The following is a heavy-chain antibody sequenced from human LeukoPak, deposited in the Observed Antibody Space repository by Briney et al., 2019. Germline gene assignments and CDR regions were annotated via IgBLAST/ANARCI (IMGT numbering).Heavy chain of an antibody. CDR2: MNPNSGNT. CDR1: GYTFTSYD. CDR3: ARGRWELTPYYYYYMDV. Sequence: GASVKVSCRASGYTFTSYDINWVRQATGQGLEWMGWMNPNSGNTGYAQKFQGRVTITRNTSISTAYMELSSLRSEDTAVYYCARGRWELTPYYYYYMDVWGKGTTVTVSS. J-gene: IGHJ6*03. V-gene: IGHV1-8*03. D-gene: IGHD1-26*01.